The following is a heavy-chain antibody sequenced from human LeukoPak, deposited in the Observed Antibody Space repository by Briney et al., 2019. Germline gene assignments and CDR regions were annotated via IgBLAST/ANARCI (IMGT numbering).Heavy chain of an antibody. CDR2: ISPYNGDT. CDR1: GYTFSLYD. J-gene: IGHJ4*02. D-gene: IGHD3-22*01. V-gene: IGHV1-18*01. CDR3: ASSYDSSGYYYFDY. Sequence: GASVKVSCKASGYTFSLYDINWVRQAPGQGLEWMGCISPYNGDTNYAPRLQGRVTMTTDTSTTTAYMELSSLRSEDTAVYYCASSYDSSGYYYFDYWGQGTLVTVSS.